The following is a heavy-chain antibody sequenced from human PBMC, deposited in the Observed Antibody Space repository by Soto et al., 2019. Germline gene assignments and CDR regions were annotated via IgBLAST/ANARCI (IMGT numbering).Heavy chain of an antibody. Sequence: SSVKVSCKASGGTFSSYAISWVRQAPGQGLEWMGGIIPIFGTANYAQKFQGRVTITADESTSTAYMGLSSLRSEDTAVYYCARGHLEKLDTGSIAFDIWGQGKMVTV. D-gene: IGHD1-1*01. CDR3: ARGHLEKLDTGSIAFDI. V-gene: IGHV1-69*13. CDR2: IIPIFGTA. CDR1: GGTFSSYA. J-gene: IGHJ3*02.